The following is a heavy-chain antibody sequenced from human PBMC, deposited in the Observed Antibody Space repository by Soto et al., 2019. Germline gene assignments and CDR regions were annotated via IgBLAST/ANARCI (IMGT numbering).Heavy chain of an antibody. Sequence: QVQLVQSGAEVKKPGASVKVSCKASGYTSTSYDINWVRQATGQGLEWMGWMNPNSGNTGYAQKFQGRVTMTRNTSISTAYMELSSLRSEDTAVYYCARGSYCSSTSCYGVDYYGMDVWGQGTTVTVSS. CDR1: GYTSTSYD. CDR3: ARGSYCSSTSCYGVDYYGMDV. J-gene: IGHJ6*02. D-gene: IGHD2-2*01. CDR2: MNPNSGNT. V-gene: IGHV1-8*01.